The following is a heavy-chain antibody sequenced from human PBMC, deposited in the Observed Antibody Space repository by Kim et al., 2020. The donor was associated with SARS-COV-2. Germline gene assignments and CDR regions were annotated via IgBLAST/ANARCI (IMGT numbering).Heavy chain of an antibody. Sequence: GGSLRLSCAASGFTFSTSWMTWVRQAPGKGLEWVATINQDGSEKYCVDSVKGRFTISRDNAKNSLYLQMNSLRADDTAMYYCARGSRGDYWGQGTLVTVSS. CDR3: ARGSRGDY. J-gene: IGHJ4*02. V-gene: IGHV3-7*04. CDR2: INQDGSEK. D-gene: IGHD3-16*01. CDR1: GFTFSTSW.